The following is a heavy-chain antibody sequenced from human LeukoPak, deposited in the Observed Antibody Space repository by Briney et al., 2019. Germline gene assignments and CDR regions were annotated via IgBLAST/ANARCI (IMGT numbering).Heavy chain of an antibody. V-gene: IGHV4-59*01. CDR3: ARSTGSFYYYYMDV. CDR1: GGSISSYY. Sequence: SETLSLTCTVSGGSISSYYWSWIRQPPGKGLERIGYIYYSGSTNYNPSLKSRVTISVDTSKNQFSLKLSTVTAADTAVYYCARSTGSFYYYYMDVWGKGTTVTVSS. CDR2: IYYSGST. D-gene: IGHD4-11*01. J-gene: IGHJ6*03.